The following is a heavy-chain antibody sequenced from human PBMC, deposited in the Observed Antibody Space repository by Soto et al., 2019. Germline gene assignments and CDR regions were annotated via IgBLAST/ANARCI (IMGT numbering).Heavy chain of an antibody. V-gene: IGHV1-69*02. CDR3: ARGWGKYFGVNDY. CDR2: IIPILGIA. CDR1: GGTFSSYT. Sequence: GASVKVSCKASGGTFSSYTISWVRQAPGQGLEWMGRIIPILGIANYAQKFQGRVTITADKSTSTAYMELSSLRSEDTAVYYCARGWGKYFGVNDYWGQGTLVTVSS. D-gene: IGHD2-8*01. J-gene: IGHJ4*02.